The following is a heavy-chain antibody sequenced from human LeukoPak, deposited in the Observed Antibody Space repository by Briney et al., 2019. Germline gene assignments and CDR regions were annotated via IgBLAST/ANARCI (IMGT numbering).Heavy chain of an antibody. V-gene: IGHV4-34*01. Sequence: SETLSLTCAVYGGSFSGYYWSWIRQPPGKGLEWIGEINHSGSTNYNPSLKSRVTISVDTSKNQFSLKLSSVTAADTAVYYCARVKFLAAAGTKFDYRGQGTLVTVSS. D-gene: IGHD6-13*01. CDR2: INHSGST. CDR3: ARVKFLAAAGTKFDY. CDR1: GGSFSGYY. J-gene: IGHJ4*02.